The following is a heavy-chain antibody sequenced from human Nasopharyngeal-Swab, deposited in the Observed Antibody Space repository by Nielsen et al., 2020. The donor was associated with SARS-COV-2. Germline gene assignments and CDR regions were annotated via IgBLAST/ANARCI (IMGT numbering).Heavy chain of an antibody. V-gene: IGHV4-39*01. D-gene: IGHD6-6*01. CDR3: ARQEYLNWFDP. CDR2: IYYSGST. Sequence: SETLSLTCIVSGGSISSSSYYWGWIRQPPGKGLEWIGSIYYSGSTYYNPSLKSRVTISVDTSKNQFSLKLSSVTAADTAVYYCARQEYLNWFDPWGQGTLVTVSS. J-gene: IGHJ5*02. CDR1: GGSISSSSYY.